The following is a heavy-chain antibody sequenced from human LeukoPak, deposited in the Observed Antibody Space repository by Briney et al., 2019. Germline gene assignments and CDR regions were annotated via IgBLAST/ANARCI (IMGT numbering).Heavy chain of an antibody. Sequence: SETLSLTCTVSGGSIISDNHFWSWIRQHPGKGLEWLGYIHHSGRAFYSPSLESRLTIPLDTSKNQFSLKLNSVIGADTAVYYCAREVNRPTDADAFDIWGQGTMVTVSS. D-gene: IGHD1-26*01. CDR3: AREVNRPTDADAFDI. J-gene: IGHJ3*02. V-gene: IGHV4-31*03. CDR2: IHHSGRA. CDR1: GGSIISDNHF.